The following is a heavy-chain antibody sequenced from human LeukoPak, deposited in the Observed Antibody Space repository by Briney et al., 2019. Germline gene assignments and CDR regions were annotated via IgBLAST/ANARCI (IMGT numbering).Heavy chain of an antibody. V-gene: IGHV4-39*07. J-gene: IGHJ6*03. Sequence: SETLSLTCTVSGGSISSSSYYWGWIRQPPGKGLEWIGSIYYSGSTYYNPSLKSRVTISVDTSKNQFSLKLSAVTAADTAVYYCARRPTSYYYYMYVWGKGTTVTVSS. CDR2: IYYSGST. D-gene: IGHD1-14*01. CDR3: ARRPTSYYYYMYV. CDR1: GGSISSSSYY.